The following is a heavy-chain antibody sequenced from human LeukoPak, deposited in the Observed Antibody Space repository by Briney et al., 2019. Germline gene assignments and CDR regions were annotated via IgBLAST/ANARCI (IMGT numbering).Heavy chain of an antibody. CDR2: ISSSGSTI. D-gene: IGHD2-15*01. CDR3: ARAGDIVVVVAAWRAPMDV. V-gene: IGHV3-48*03. J-gene: IGHJ6*04. CDR1: VFTFSSYE. Sequence: GGSLRLSCAASVFTFSSYEMNWVRQAPGKGLEWVSYISSSGSTIYYADSVKGRFTISRDNAKNSLYLQMNSLRAEDTAVYYCARAGDIVVVVAAWRAPMDVWGKGTTVTISS.